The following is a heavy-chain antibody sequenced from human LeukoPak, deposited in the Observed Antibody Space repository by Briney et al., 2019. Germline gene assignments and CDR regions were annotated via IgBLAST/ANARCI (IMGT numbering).Heavy chain of an antibody. CDR1: GVSFTSYY. CDR3: ARGGLIPYYFDY. Sequence: SETLSLTCTVSGVSFTSYYWSWIRQPPGKGLEWIGYVYTSGSTNYNPSLRSRVTISVDTSKNQFSLKLSSVTAADTAVYYCARGGLIPYYFDYWGQGTLVTVSS. CDR2: VYTSGST. V-gene: IGHV4-4*09. J-gene: IGHJ4*02.